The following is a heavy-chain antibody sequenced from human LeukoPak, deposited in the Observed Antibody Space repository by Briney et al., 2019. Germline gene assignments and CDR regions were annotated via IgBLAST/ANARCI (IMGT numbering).Heavy chain of an antibody. J-gene: IGHJ3*02. Sequence: GESLNISCKGSGYSFTSYWIAWVRQMPGKGLEWIGIIYLGDSDTRYSPSFQGQVTISVDRSISTAYLQWSSLKAPDTAMYYCATRYSSGWYDAFDIWGQGTMVTVSS. V-gene: IGHV5-51*01. D-gene: IGHD6-19*01. CDR1: GYSFTSYW. CDR2: IYLGDSDT. CDR3: ATRYSSGWYDAFDI.